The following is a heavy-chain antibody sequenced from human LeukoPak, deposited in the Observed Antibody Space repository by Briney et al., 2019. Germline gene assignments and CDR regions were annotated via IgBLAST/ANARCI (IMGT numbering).Heavy chain of an antibody. Sequence: GPLRLSCAASGFPFSSYAMSWVRQAPGKGREWVSAIIGSGGSTYYADSVKGRFTISRDNSKNTLYLQMNSLRAEDTAVYYCAKFGILYQLLMGYFDYWGQGTLVTVSS. CDR1: GFPFSSYA. J-gene: IGHJ4*02. V-gene: IGHV3-23*01. CDR3: AKFGILYQLLMGYFDY. CDR2: IIGSGGST. D-gene: IGHD2-2*01.